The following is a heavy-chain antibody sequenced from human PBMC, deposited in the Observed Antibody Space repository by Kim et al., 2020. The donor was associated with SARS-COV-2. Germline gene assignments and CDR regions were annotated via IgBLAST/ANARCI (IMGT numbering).Heavy chain of an antibody. Sequence: ASVKVSCKVSGYTLTELSMHWVRQAPGKGLEWMGGFDPEDGETIYAQKFQGRVTRTEDTSTDTAYMELSSLRSEDTAVYYCATASPGGYYYDSSGPNPNWFDPWGQGTLVTVSS. V-gene: IGHV1-24*01. D-gene: IGHD3-22*01. CDR2: FDPEDGET. CDR3: ATASPGGYYYDSSGPNPNWFDP. J-gene: IGHJ5*02. CDR1: GYTLTELS.